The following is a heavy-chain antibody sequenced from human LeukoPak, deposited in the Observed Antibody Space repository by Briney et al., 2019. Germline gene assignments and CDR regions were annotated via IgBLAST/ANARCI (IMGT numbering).Heavy chain of an antibody. J-gene: IGHJ4*02. CDR2: IYYSGST. Sequence: KPSETLSLTRTVSGGSISSSSYYWGWIRQPPGKGLEWIGSIYYSGSTYYNPSLKSRVTISVDTSKNQFSLKLSSVTAADTAVYYCARGLDYGDYVGYWGQGTLVTVSS. D-gene: IGHD4-17*01. CDR1: GGSISSSSYY. V-gene: IGHV4-39*01. CDR3: ARGLDYGDYVGY.